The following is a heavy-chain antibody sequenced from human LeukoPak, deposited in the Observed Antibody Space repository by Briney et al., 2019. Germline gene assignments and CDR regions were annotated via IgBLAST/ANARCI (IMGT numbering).Heavy chain of an antibody. J-gene: IGHJ5*02. Sequence: GASVKVSCKASGYTFTSYDINWVRQATGQGLEWMGWMNPNSGNTGYAQEFQGRVTITRNTSISTAYMELSSLRSEDTAVYYCARGDSSGWYFLSSAPQYNWFDPWGQGTLVTVSS. V-gene: IGHV1-8*03. CDR1: GYTFTSYD. D-gene: IGHD6-19*01. CDR2: MNPNSGNT. CDR3: ARGDSSGWYFLSSAPQYNWFDP.